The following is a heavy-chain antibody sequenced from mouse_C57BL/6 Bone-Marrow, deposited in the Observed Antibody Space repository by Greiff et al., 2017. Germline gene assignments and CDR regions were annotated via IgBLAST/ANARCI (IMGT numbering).Heavy chain of an antibody. D-gene: IGHD2-10*02. CDR3: ARKGYGNLYAMDY. Sequence: QVQLKQSGAELARPGASVKMSCKASGYTFTSYTMHWVKQRPGQGLEWIGYINPSSGYTMYNQKFKDKATLTADKSSSTAYMQLSSLTSEDSAVXYCARKGYGNLYAMDYWGQGTSGTVSA. CDR1: GYTFTSYT. V-gene: IGHV1-4*01. CDR2: INPSSGYT. J-gene: IGHJ4*01.